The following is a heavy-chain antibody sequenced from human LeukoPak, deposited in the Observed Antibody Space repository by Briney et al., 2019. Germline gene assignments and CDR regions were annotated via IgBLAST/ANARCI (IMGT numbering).Heavy chain of an antibody. CDR1: GFTFSGSA. CDR2: IRSKDNSYAT. Sequence: GGSLKLSCAASGFTFSGSAMHWVRQASGKGLEWVGRIRSKDNSYATAYAASVKGRFTISRDDSKNTAYLQMNSLKTEDTAVYYCTPSLYDILTGSDYWGQGTLVTVSS. D-gene: IGHD3-9*01. V-gene: IGHV3-73*01. J-gene: IGHJ4*02. CDR3: TPSLYDILTGSDY.